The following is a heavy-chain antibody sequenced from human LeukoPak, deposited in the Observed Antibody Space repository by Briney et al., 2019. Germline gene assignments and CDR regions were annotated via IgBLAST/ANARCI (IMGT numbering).Heavy chain of an antibody. V-gene: IGHV4-59*12. J-gene: IGHJ4*02. CDR2: IYYTGST. CDR1: GGSISSYY. CDR3: ARLGTNYGDYRFAF. Sequence: SETLSLTCTVSGGSISSYYWSWIRQPPGKGLEWIGYIYYTGSTNYNPSLKSRVTISVDTSKNQFSLELSSVTAADTAVYYCARLGTNYGDYRFAFWGQGTLVTVSS. D-gene: IGHD4-17*01.